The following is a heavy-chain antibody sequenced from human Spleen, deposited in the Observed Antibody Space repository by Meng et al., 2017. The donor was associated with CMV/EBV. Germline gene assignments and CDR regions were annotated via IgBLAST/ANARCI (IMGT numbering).Heavy chain of an antibody. V-gene: IGHV3-7*01. J-gene: IGHJ4*02. D-gene: IGHD2-2*02. CDR1: GFTFSSYW. Sequence: GESLKISCKGSGFTFSSYWMSWVRQAPGKGLEWVANIREDGSSKYYADPVKGRFTISRDNAKNSLFLQMSSLRAEDTAMYYCARAGLGYCSVTSCYNDYWGQGTLVTVSS. CDR3: ARAGLGYCSVTSCYNDY. CDR2: IREDGSSK.